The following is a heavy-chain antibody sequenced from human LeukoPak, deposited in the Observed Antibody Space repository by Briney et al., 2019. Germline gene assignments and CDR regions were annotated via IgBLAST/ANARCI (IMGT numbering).Heavy chain of an antibody. D-gene: IGHD4-23*01. CDR3: ARDPKAVVTHSLDAFDI. CDR2: ISSSSSTI. CDR1: GFTFSSYS. J-gene: IGHJ3*02. V-gene: IGHV3-48*04. Sequence: GGSLRLSCAASGFTFSSYSMNWVRQAPGKGLEWVSYISSSSSTIYYADSVKGRFTISRDNAKNSLYLQMNSLRAEDTAVYYCARDPKAVVTHSLDAFDIWGQGTMVTVSS.